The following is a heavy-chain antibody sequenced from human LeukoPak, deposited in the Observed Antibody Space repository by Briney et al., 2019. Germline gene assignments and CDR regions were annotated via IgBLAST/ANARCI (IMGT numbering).Heavy chain of an antibody. J-gene: IGHJ3*02. V-gene: IGHV3-30*18. CDR2: ISYDGSNK. CDR3: AKSETTVTIYDAFDI. CDR1: GFTFSSYA. Sequence: GSLRLSCAASGFTFSSYAMSWVRQAPGKGLEWVAVISYDGSNKYYADSVKGRFTISRDNSKNTLYLQMNSLRAEDTAVYYCAKSETTVTIYDAFDIWGQGTMVTVSS. D-gene: IGHD4-17*01.